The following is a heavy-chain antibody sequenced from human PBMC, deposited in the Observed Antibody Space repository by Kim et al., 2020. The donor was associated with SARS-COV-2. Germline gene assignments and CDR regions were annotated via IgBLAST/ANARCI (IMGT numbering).Heavy chain of an antibody. CDR1: GFTFSSYC. Sequence: GGSLRLSCAASGFTFSSYCMHWVSQAPGKGLEWVAVISNDGSNKYYADSVKGRFTISRDNSKNTLYLQMNSLRAEDTAVYYCANLYPLKAFAIWGQGTMVTVSS. CDR3: ANLYPLKAFAI. J-gene: IGHJ3*02. V-gene: IGHV3-30*18. CDR2: ISNDGSNK. D-gene: IGHD2-8*01.